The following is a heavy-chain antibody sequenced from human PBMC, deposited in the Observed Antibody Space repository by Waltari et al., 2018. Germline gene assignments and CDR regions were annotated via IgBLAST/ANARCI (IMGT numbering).Heavy chain of an antibody. Sequence: GSTYYNPSLKSRVTISVDTSKNQFSLKLSSVTAADTAVYYCARQTYGDYSMGYWGQGTLVTVSS. J-gene: IGHJ4*02. V-gene: IGHV4-39*01. CDR3: ARQTYGDYSMGY. D-gene: IGHD4-17*01. CDR2: GST.